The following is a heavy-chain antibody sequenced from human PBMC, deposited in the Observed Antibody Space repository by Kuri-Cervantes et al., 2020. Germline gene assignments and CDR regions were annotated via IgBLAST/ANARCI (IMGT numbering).Heavy chain of an antibody. V-gene: IGHV4-39*07. CDR2: IYYSGST. J-gene: IGHJ4*02. CDR3: ARGKSSSSSS. CDR1: GGSISSSSYY. Sequence: GSLRLSCTVSGGSISSSSYYWGWIRLPPGKGLEWIGSIYYSGSTYYNPSLKSRVTISVDTSKNQFSLKLSSVTAADTAVYYCARGKSSSSSSWGQGTLVTVSS. D-gene: IGHD6-6*01.